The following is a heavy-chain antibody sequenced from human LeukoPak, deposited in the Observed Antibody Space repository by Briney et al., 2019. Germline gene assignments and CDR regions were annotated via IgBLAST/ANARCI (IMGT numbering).Heavy chain of an antibody. V-gene: IGHV3-21*06. J-gene: IGHJ3*01. CDR1: GFTLSSYN. Sequence: PGGSLRLSCAASGFTLSSYNMNWVRQAPGRGLEWVSFISSSGSYRYHADSMKGRITISRDNAKNSLYLQMDGLRAEDTAVYYCARPFPQLQGAFDVWGQGTMVTVSS. CDR3: ARPFPQLQGAFDV. CDR2: ISSSGSYR. D-gene: IGHD2/OR15-2a*01.